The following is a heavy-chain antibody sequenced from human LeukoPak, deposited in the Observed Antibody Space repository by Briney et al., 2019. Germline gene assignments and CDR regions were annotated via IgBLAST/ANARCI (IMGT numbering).Heavy chain of an antibody. CDR1: GYTFTGYY. CDR3: ARGVAGPYYYYYMDV. Sequence: PWASVKVSCKASGYTFTGYYMHWVRQAPGQGLEWMGWINPNSGGTNYAQKFQGRVTMTRDTSISTAYMELSRLTSDDTAVYYCARGVAGPYYYYYMDVWGRGTTVTVSS. J-gene: IGHJ6*03. V-gene: IGHV1-2*02. CDR2: INPNSGGT. D-gene: IGHD6-19*01.